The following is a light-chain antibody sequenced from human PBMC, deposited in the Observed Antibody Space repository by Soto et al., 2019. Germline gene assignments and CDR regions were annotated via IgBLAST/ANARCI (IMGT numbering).Light chain of an antibody. Sequence: EIVLTQSPATLSSFPGDRVTLSCRASQYINTRLAWYQHRPGQAPRLLIYQTSLRAAGIPARFSASGSGTDFTLTLSDVQPEEFALYYCHQRQSWPRTFGQGTKVDI. J-gene: IGKJ1*01. CDR2: QTS. V-gene: IGKV3-11*01. CDR1: QYINTR. CDR3: HQRQSWPRT.